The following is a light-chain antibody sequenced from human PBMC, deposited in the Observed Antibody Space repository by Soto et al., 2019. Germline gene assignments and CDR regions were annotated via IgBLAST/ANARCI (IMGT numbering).Light chain of an antibody. CDR1: QSISSW. J-gene: IGKJ1*01. CDR2: DAS. CDR3: QQYNSYPTWK. V-gene: IGKV1-5*01. Sequence: DIQMTHSPSTLSASVLYIVTITFRSSQSISSWLAWYQQKPGKAPKLLIYDASSLESGVPSRFSGSGSGTEFTLTISSLQPDDFATYYCQQYNSYPTWKFGQGTKVDIK.